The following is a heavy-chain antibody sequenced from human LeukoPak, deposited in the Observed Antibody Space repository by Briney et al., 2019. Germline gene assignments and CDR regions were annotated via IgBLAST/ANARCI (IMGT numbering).Heavy chain of an antibody. D-gene: IGHD2-2*01. CDR2: MNPNSGNT. Sequence: ASVTVSFTASGYTFTNYDVNWVRQATGQGLEWMGWMNPNSGNTGYAQKFQGRVTMTRNTSISTAYMELSSLRSEDTAVYYCARGRRIVVPAARTRVNWFDLWGQGTLVTVSS. CDR3: ARGRRIVVPAARTRVNWFDL. J-gene: IGHJ5*02. V-gene: IGHV1-8*01. CDR1: GYTFTNYD.